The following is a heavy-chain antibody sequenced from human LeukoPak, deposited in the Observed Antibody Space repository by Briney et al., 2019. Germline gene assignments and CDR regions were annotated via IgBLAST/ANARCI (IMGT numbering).Heavy chain of an antibody. CDR3: ARMSPVAGSNT. V-gene: IGHV3-33*01. CDR2: TWYDGSNK. J-gene: IGHJ5*02. D-gene: IGHD6-19*01. Sequence: PGGSLRLSCAASGFTFSSYGMHWVRQAPGKGLEWVAVTWYDGSNKYYADSVKGRFTISRDNSKNTLYLQMNSLRAEDTAVYYCARMSPVAGSNTWGQGTLVTVSS. CDR1: GFTFSSYG.